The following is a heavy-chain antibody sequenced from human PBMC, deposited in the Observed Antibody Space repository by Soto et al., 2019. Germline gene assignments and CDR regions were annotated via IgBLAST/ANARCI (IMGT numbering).Heavy chain of an antibody. CDR1: DGSIIIGYYY. D-gene: IGHD2-2*01. J-gene: IGHJ6*02. CDR2: IYYSGNT. Sequence: TLSRTCSVSDGSIIIGYYYWIWMRQPPGKGLEWIGNIYYSGNTCYNPSLKSRLIISIDTSKNQFSLKVGYVTATDTAGYYCASSSLSGMHVWGQGTTVTVFS. CDR3: ASSSLSGMHV. V-gene: IGHV4-30-4*01.